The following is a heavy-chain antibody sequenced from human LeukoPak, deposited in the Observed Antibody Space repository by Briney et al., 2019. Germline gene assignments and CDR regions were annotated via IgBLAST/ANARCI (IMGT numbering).Heavy chain of an antibody. V-gene: IGHV3-11*06. CDR1: GFAFSDYY. CDR3: ARVSSSSTDYFDS. CDR2: ISSGSTYT. D-gene: IGHD6-19*01. Sequence: GGSLRLSCAASGFAFSDYYMTWIRQAPGKGLEWVSYISSGSTYTNYGDAVKGRFIISRDNAKNSLYLQMNSLRAEDTAVYYCARVSSSSTDYFDSWGQGTLVTVSS. J-gene: IGHJ4*02.